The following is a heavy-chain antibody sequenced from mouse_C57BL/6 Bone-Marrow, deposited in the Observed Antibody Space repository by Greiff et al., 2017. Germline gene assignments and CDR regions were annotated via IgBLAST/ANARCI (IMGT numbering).Heavy chain of an antibody. CDR3: ARNYYGSSYVKAY. J-gene: IGHJ3*01. Sequence: QVQLQQPGAELVRPGSSVKLSCKASGYTFTSYWMGWVKQRPGQGLEWIGNIYPSDSETHYNQKFKDKATLTVDKSSSTAYMQLSSLTSEDSAVYYCARNYYGSSYVKAYWGQGTLVTVSA. CDR2: IYPSDSET. D-gene: IGHD1-1*01. V-gene: IGHV1-61*01. CDR1: GYTFTSYW.